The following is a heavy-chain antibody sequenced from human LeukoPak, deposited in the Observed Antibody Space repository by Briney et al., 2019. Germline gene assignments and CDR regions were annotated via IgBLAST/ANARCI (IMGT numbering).Heavy chain of an antibody. CDR3: ARDLSGIAGYTYGRGIDY. Sequence: GGSLRLSCAASGFTFSSYAMHWVRQAPGKGLEYVSAISSNGGSTYYANSVKGRFTISGDNSKNTLYLQMGSLRAEDMAVYYCARDLSGIAGYTYGRGIDYWGQGTLVTVSS. CDR2: ISSNGGST. J-gene: IGHJ4*02. V-gene: IGHV3-64*01. CDR1: GFTFSSYA. D-gene: IGHD5-18*01.